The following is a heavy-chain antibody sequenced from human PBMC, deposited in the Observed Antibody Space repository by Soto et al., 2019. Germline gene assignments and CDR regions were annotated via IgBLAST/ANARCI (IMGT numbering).Heavy chain of an antibody. Sequence: GGSLRLSCAASGFTFSSYAMSWVRQAPGKGLEWVSAISGSGGSTYYADSVKGRFTISRDNSKNTLYLQMNSLRAEDTAVYYCAKDLTYYDFWSGYYPSLRYYYYGMDVWGQGTTVTVSS. J-gene: IGHJ6*02. CDR1: GFTFSSYA. D-gene: IGHD3-3*01. CDR3: AKDLTYYDFWSGYYPSLRYYYYGMDV. V-gene: IGHV3-23*01. CDR2: ISGSGGST.